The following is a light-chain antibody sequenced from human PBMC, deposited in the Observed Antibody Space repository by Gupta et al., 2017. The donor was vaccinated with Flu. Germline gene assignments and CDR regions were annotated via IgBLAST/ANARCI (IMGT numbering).Light chain of an antibody. CDR3: SSYAGSNNYV. J-gene: IGLJ1*01. Sequence: QSALTQPPSASGSPGQSVTISCTGTSSDVGVYNYVSWYQQHPGKAPKLMIYEVSKRPSGVPDRFSGSKSGNTASLTVSGLQAEDEGDYYCSSYAGSNNYVFGSGTQVTVL. V-gene: IGLV2-8*01. CDR2: EVS. CDR1: SSDVGVYNY.